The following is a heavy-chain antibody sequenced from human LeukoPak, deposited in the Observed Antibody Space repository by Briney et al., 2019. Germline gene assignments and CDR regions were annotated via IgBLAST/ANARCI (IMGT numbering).Heavy chain of an antibody. Sequence: GGSLRLSCAASGFTFTSYAMSWVRQAPGKGLEWVSALTLSGTNRHYADSVKGRFTISRDVSKNTLYLEMNTLRVEDTAIYYCAKDTTLRTAYHGFFVYWGQGILVTVSS. CDR2: LTLSGTNR. CDR3: AKDTTLRTAYHGFFVY. D-gene: IGHD1-26*01. V-gene: IGHV3-23*01. CDR1: GFTFTSYA. J-gene: IGHJ4*02.